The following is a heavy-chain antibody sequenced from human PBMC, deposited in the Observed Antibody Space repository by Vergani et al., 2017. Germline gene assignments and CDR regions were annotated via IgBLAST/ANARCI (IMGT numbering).Heavy chain of an antibody. D-gene: IGHD3-16*01. V-gene: IGHV3-15*01. Sequence: EVQLLESGGGLVQPGGSLRLSCAASGFIFSDHYMDWVRQAPGKGLEWVGRIKSKTDGGTTDYAAPVKGRFTISRDDSKNTLYLQMNSLKTEDTAVYYCTTDPLRPGGHPWGYNWFDPWGQGTLVTVSS. CDR2: IKSKTDGGTT. CDR3: TTDPLRPGGHPWGYNWFDP. J-gene: IGHJ5*02. CDR1: GFIFSDHY.